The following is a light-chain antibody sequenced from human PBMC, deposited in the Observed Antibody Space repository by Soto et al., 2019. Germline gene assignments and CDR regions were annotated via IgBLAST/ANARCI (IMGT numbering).Light chain of an antibody. CDR1: QSVSSN. J-gene: IGKJ1*01. CDR3: QQYNNWPPWT. CDR2: GAS. V-gene: IGKV3-15*01. Sequence: EIVMTQSPATLSVSPGERATLSCRASQSVSSNLAWYQQKPGQAPRLLIYGASTRATGIPARFSGSGSGTELTLTISSLQSGDVAVYYCQQYNNWPPWTFGQGTKVEIK.